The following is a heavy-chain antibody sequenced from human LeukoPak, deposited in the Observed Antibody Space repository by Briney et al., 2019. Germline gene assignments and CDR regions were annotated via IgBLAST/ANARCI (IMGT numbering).Heavy chain of an antibody. CDR3: ALRREAEGDWFDP. J-gene: IGHJ5*02. CDR2: IYPGDSDT. D-gene: IGHD3-16*01. V-gene: IGHV5-51*01. CDR1: GYSFTSYW. Sequence: GESLKISCKGSGYSFTSYWIGWVRQMPGEGLEWMGIIYPGDSDTRYSPSFQGQVTISADKSISTAYLQWSSLKASDTAMYYCALRREAEGDWFDPWGQGTLVTVSS.